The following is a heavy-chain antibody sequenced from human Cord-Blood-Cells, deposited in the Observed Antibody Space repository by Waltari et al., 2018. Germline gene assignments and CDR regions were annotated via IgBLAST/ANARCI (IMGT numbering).Heavy chain of an antibody. CDR3: ASIRHGSGSYADY. J-gene: IGHJ4*02. D-gene: IGHD3-10*01. CDR2: ISGSGGST. Sequence: EVQLLESGGGLVQPGGSLRLSCAASGFTFSSYAMSWVRQAPGKGLDWVAVISGSGGSTNYADAVKGRFTISRDNSKNTLYLQMNSLRAEDTAVYYCASIRHGSGSYADYWGQGTLVTVSS. V-gene: IGHV3-23*01. CDR1: GFTFSSYA.